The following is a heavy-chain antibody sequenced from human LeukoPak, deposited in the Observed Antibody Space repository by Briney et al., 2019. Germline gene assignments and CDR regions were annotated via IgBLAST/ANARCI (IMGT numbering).Heavy chain of an antibody. CDR1: GGSFSGYY. J-gene: IGHJ6*02. CDR2: INHSGST. D-gene: IGHD7-27*01. Sequence: PSETLSLTCAVYGGSFSGYYWSWIRQPPGKGLEWIGEINHSGSTNYNPSLKSRVTISVDTSKNQFSLKLSSVTAADTAVYYCARGPFNWGSETPLYYYGMDVWGQGTTVTVPS. V-gene: IGHV4-34*01. CDR3: ARGPFNWGSETPLYYYGMDV.